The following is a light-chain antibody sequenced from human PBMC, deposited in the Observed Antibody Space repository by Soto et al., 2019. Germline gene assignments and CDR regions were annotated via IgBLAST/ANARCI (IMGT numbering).Light chain of an antibody. Sequence: DIQMTQSPSSLAASVGDRVTITCRASQGIRNYLVWYQQKPGKPPKPLIFSASTLQSGVPSRSSGSGSGTHFTLTISSLQPEDVATYYFQQAKTAPLTFGGGTRVEL. CDR1: QGIRNY. J-gene: IGKJ4*01. CDR2: SAS. CDR3: QQAKTAPLT. V-gene: IGKV1-27*01.